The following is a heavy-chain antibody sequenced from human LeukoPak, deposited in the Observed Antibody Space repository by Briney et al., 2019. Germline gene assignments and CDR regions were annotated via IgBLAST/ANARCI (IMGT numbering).Heavy chain of an antibody. CDR3: AKNYYDSSGYDAFDI. CDR1: GFTFSSYE. Sequence: GGSLRLSCAASGFTFSSYEMNWVRQAPGKGLEWVSYISSSGSTIYYADSVKGRFTISRDDSKNTLSLQMDSLRAEDTAVYYCAKNYYDSSGYDAFDIWGQGTMVTVSS. D-gene: IGHD3-22*01. CDR2: ISSSGSTI. V-gene: IGHV3-48*03. J-gene: IGHJ3*02.